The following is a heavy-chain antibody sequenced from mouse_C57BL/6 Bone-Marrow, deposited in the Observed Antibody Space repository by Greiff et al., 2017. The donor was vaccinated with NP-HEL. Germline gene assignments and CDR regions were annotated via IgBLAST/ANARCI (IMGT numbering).Heavy chain of an antibody. CDR3: ARERYGYYFDY. V-gene: IGHV1-82*01. CDR2: IYPGDGDT. J-gene: IGHJ2*01. D-gene: IGHD2-10*02. CDR1: GYAFSSSW. Sequence: QVQLQQSGPELVKPGASVKISCKASGYAFSSSWMNWVKQRPGKGLEWIGRIYPGDGDTNYNGKFKGKATLTAYKSSSTAYMQLSSLTSEDSAVYFCARERYGYYFDYGGQGTTLTVSS.